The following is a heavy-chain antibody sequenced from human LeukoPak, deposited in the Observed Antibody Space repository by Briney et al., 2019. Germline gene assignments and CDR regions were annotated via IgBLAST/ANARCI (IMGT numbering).Heavy chain of an antibody. Sequence: GGSLRLSCAASGFTFTSYGMHWVRQAPGKGLEWVAVISYDGSDKSYADSVKGRFTISRDNAKNSLYLQMNSLRVEDTAVYYCARALFRDGYNSGSDYWGQGTLVTVSS. CDR1: GFTFTSYG. CDR2: ISYDGSDK. D-gene: IGHD5-24*01. V-gene: IGHV3-30*03. J-gene: IGHJ4*02. CDR3: ARALFRDGYNSGSDY.